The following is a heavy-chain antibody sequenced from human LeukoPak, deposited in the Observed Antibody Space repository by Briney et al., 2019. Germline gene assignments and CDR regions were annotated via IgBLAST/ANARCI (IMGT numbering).Heavy chain of an antibody. J-gene: IGHJ6*03. CDR2: VFYSGST. CDR1: GGSISTNAYY. Sequence: SETLSLTCTVSGGSISTNAYYWAWIRQPPGKGLEWIGSVFYSGSTYSNPSLESRLTISVDTSKNHFSLKLSSVTAADTAVYYCARVNYYYYMDVWGKGTTVTISS. V-gene: IGHV4-39*02. CDR3: ARVNYYYYMDV.